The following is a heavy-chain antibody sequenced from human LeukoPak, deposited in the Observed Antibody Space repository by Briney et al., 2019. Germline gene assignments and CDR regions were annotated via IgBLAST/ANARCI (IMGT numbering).Heavy chain of an antibody. Sequence: GGSLRLSCAASGFTFSSYAMSWVRQAPGKGLEWVSAISGSGDSTYYADSVKGRFTISRDNSKNTLYLQMNSLRAEDTAVYYCARYYDFGSGPYYFDYWGQGTLVTVSS. CDR1: GFTFSSYA. J-gene: IGHJ4*02. V-gene: IGHV3-23*01. D-gene: IGHD3-3*01. CDR2: ISGSGDST. CDR3: ARYYDFGSGPYYFDY.